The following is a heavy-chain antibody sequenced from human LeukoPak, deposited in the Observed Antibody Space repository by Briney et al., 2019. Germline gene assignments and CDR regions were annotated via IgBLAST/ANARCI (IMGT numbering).Heavy chain of an antibody. J-gene: IGHJ3*02. CDR2: IYYSGST. D-gene: IGHD3-10*01. CDR1: GGSISSSSYY. V-gene: IGHV4-39*01. Sequence: SETLSLTCTVSGGSISSSSYYWGWIRQPPGKGLEWIGSIYYSGSTYYNPSLKSRVTISVDTSKNQFSLKLSSVTAADTAVYYCARAPTYYYGSGCYRAFDIWGQGTMVTVSS. CDR3: ARAPTYYYGSGCYRAFDI.